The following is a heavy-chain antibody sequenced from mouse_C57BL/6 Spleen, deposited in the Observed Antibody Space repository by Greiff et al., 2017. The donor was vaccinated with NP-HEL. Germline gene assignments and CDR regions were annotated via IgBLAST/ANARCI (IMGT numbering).Heavy chain of an antibody. Sequence: EVQLQQSGPEPVKPGASVKMSCKASGYTFTDYNMHWVKQSHGKSLEWIGYINPNNGGTSYNQKFKGKATLTVNKSSSTAYMELRSLTSEDSAVYYCARMDYGSSYHWYFDVWGTGTTVTVSS. V-gene: IGHV1-22*01. CDR1: GYTFTDYN. D-gene: IGHD1-1*01. CDR2: INPNNGGT. CDR3: ARMDYGSSYHWYFDV. J-gene: IGHJ1*03.